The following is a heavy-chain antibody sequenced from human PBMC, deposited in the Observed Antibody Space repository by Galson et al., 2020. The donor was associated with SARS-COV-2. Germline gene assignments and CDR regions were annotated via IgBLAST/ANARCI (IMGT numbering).Heavy chain of an antibody. D-gene: IGHD2-15*01. V-gene: IGHV4-39*07. J-gene: IGHJ6*02. CDR2: IYYSGST. CDR3: ASEVVAYPSLYYYYGMDV. CDR1: GGSISSSSYY. Sequence: SETLSLTCTVSGGSISSSSYYWGWICQPPGKGLEWIGSIYYSGSTYYNPSLKSRVTISVDTSKNQFSLKLSSVTAADTAVYYCASEVVAYPSLYYYYGMDVWGQGTTVTVSS.